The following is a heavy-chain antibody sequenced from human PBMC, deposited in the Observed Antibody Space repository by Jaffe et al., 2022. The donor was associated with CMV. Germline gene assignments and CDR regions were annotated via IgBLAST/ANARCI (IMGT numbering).Heavy chain of an antibody. J-gene: IGHJ6*03. D-gene: IGHD6-19*01. CDR2: IDWDDDK. V-gene: IGHV2-70*15. Sequence: QVTLRESGPALVKPTQTLTLTCTFSGFSLSTSGMCVSWIRQPPGKALEWLARIDWDDDKNYSTSLKTRLTISKDTSKNQVVLIMTNMDPVDTATYYCARIRAIAVAGTGGYYFYMDVWGKGTTVTVSS. CDR1: GFSLSTSGMC. CDR3: ARIRAIAVAGTGGYYFYMDV.